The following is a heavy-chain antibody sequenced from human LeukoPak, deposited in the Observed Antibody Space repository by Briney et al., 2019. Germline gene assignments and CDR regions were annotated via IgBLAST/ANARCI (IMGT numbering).Heavy chain of an antibody. CDR3: ARRSGRLDLLGY. D-gene: IGHD1-26*01. J-gene: IGHJ4*02. V-gene: IGHV1-18*01. Sequence: ASVKVSCKASGYTFNRYGISWVRQAPGQGLEWMGWISVYNGNTIYAQKLQGRVTMTTDTSTRTAYMELRSLRSDDTAAYYCARRSGRLDLLGYWGQGTLVTVSS. CDR2: ISVYNGNT. CDR1: GYTFNRYG.